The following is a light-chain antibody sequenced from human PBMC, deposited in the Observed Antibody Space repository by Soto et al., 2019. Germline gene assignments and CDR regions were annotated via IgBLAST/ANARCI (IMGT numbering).Light chain of an antibody. CDR3: QQYGSSPPIT. J-gene: IGKJ3*01. CDR1: QSVSSSY. CDR2: GAS. Sequence: EIVLTQSPGTLSLSPGERATLSCRASQSVSSSYLAWYQHKPGQAPRLLIYGASGRATGIPDRFSGSGSGTDFTLTISRLEPEHFAVYYCQQYGSSPPITFGPGTKVDIK. V-gene: IGKV3-20*01.